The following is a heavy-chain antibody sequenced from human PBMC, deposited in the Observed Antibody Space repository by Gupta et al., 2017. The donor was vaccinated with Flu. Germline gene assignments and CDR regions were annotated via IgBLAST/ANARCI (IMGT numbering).Heavy chain of an antibody. CDR1: GFTFNSYA. CDR3: ARDLYGGNLSGWFDP. J-gene: IGHJ5*02. Sequence: EVQLLESGGGLVQPGGSLSISCAVSGFTFNSYALSLVRQAPGKGLEGVSAIGGGGTSRYYAESVKGRFSISRDSSKNTLYLQMNSLRADDTAVYYCARDLYGGNLSGWFDPWGQGTLVTVSS. CDR2: IGGGGTSR. D-gene: IGHD4-23*01. V-gene: IGHV3-23*01.